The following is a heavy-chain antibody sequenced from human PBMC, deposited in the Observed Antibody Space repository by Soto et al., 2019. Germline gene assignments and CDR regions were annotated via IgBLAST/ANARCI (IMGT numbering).Heavy chain of an antibody. CDR3: ARGTHDYGDYGWFDP. CDR2: IIPIFGTA. J-gene: IGHJ5*02. Sequence: SVKVSCKASGGTFSSYAISWERQAPGQGLEWMGGIIPIFGTANYAQKFQGRVTITADESTSTAYMELSSLRSEDTAVYYRARGTHDYGDYGWFDPWGQGTLVTVSS. D-gene: IGHD4-17*01. V-gene: IGHV1-69*13. CDR1: GGTFSSYA.